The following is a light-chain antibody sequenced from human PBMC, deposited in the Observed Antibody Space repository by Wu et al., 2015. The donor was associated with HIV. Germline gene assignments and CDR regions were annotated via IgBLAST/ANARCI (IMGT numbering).Light chain of an antibody. Sequence: IQLTQSPSSLSASVGDRVTITCRASQGISNFLAWYQQKPGKPPKVLIYAASTLQSGVPSRFSGSGSGTDFTLTIASLQPDDFATYFCQYFNVHYTFGQGTKLEI. CDR1: QGISNF. J-gene: IGKJ2*01. V-gene: IGKV1-27*01. CDR3: QYFNVHYT. CDR2: AAS.